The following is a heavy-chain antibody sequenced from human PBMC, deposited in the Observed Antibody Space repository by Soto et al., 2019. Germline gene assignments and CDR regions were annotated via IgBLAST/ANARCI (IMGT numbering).Heavy chain of an antibody. CDR3: AADSPPGYYGSGSQGDY. Sequence: QVQLVQSGAEVKTPGASVRVSCKPSGYTFTSYAMHWVRQAPGLRLEWMGWINPGNANTKYSQKFQDRVTISRDTSATTAYMDLTSLKYEDTAVYYCAADSPPGYYGSGSQGDYWGQGTLVTVSS. V-gene: IGHV1-3*01. J-gene: IGHJ4*02. D-gene: IGHD3-10*01. CDR2: INPGNANT. CDR1: GYTFTSYA.